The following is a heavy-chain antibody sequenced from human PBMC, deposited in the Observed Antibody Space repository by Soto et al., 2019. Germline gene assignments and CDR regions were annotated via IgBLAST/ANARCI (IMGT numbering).Heavy chain of an antibody. Sequence: ASVKVSCKASGYTFTGYYMHWVRRAPGQGLEWMGWINPNSGGTNYAQKFQGRVTMTRDTSISTAYMELSRLRSDDTAAYYCARGYSSSSGFKFTDYWGQGTLVTVSS. CDR3: ARGYSSSSGFKFTDY. V-gene: IGHV1-2*02. CDR1: GYTFTGYY. D-gene: IGHD6-6*01. J-gene: IGHJ4*02. CDR2: INPNSGGT.